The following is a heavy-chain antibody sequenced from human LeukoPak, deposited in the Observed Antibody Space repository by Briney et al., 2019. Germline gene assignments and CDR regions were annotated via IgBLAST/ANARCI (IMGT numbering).Heavy chain of an antibody. V-gene: IGHV4-39*01. CDR2: IYYSGST. Sequence: PSETLSLTCAVYGGSFSSYYWGWIRQPPGKGLEWIGSIYYSGSTYYNPSLKSRVTISVDTSKNQFSLKLSSVTAADTAVYYCARHPFGPWGQGTLVTVSS. CDR1: GGSFSSYY. J-gene: IGHJ5*02. CDR3: ARHPFGP.